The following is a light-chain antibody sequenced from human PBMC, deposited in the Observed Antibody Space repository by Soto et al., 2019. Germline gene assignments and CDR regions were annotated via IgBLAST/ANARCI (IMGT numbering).Light chain of an antibody. V-gene: IGLV2-14*01. CDR3: SSYTSSSTRV. Sequence: QSALTQPASVSGSPGQSITISCTGTSSDAGGYNYVSWYQQHPGKAPKLMIYEVSKRPSGVSNRFSGSKSGNTASLTISGLQAEDEAAYYCSSYTSSSTRVFGGGTQLTVL. J-gene: IGLJ2*01. CDR2: EVS. CDR1: SSDAGGYNY.